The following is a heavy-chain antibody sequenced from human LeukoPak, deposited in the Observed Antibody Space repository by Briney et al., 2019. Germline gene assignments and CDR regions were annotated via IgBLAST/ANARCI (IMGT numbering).Heavy chain of an antibody. CDR1: GGSISSYY. V-gene: IGHV4-4*09. J-gene: IGHJ4*02. CDR2: IYTSGST. CDR3: ARSLSEMAYDY. D-gene: IGHD5-24*01. Sequence: SETLSLTCTVSGGSISSYYWSWIRQPPGKGLEWIGYIYTSGSTNYNPSLKSRVTISVDTSKNQFSLKLSSVTAADTAVYYCARSLSEMAYDYWGQGTLVTVSS.